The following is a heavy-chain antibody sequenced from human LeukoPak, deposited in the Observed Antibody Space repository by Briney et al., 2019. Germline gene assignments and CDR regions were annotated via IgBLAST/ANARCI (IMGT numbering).Heavy chain of an antibody. Sequence: SEALSLTCTVSGASISGSDHYWSWVRQPAGKGLEWIGRIYNTGTTNYNPSLKSRVTLSIDTSKNQFSLNLKSASAADTAVYYCARGPFPRYYYDTSGYQWAFDVWGQGTKVTVSS. CDR1: GASISGSDHY. CDR2: IYNTGTT. CDR3: ARGPFPRYYYDTSGYQWAFDV. D-gene: IGHD3-22*01. J-gene: IGHJ3*01. V-gene: IGHV4-61*02.